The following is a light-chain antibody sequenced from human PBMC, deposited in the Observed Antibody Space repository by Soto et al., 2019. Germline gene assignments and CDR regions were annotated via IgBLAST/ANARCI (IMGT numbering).Light chain of an antibody. CDR1: QSISSW. J-gene: IGKJ1*01. CDR2: DAS. V-gene: IGKV1-5*01. Sequence: DIQMTQSPSTLSASVGYRVTITCRASQSISSWLAWYQQKPGKAPKPLIYDASSLESGVPSRFSGSGSGTEFTLTISSLQPDDFATYYCQQYNSYSTFGQGTKVEIK. CDR3: QQYNSYST.